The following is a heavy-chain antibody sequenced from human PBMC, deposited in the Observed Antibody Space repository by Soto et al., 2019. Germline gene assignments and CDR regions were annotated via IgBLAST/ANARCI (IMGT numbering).Heavy chain of an antibody. CDR2: IKQDGSEK. CDR3: ARDELEPYYYYYYMDV. V-gene: IGHV3-7*01. Sequence: PGGSLRLSCASSGFTFSSYWMSRVRQAPGKGLEWVANIKQDGSEKYYVDSVKGRFTISRDNAKNSLYLQMNSLRAEDTAVYYCARDELEPYYYYYYMDVWGKGTTVTVSS. CDR1: GFTFSSYW. J-gene: IGHJ6*03. D-gene: IGHD1-1*01.